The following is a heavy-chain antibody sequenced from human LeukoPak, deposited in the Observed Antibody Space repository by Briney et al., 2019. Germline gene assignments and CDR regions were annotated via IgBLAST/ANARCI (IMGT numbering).Heavy chain of an antibody. CDR2: IYSGGST. CDR3: ARELAQAEDYYYYGMDV. J-gene: IGHJ6*02. Sequence: GGSLRLSCAASGFTVSSNYVSWVRQAPGKGLEWVSVIYSGGSTYYADSVKGRFTISRDNSKNTLYLQMNSLRAEDTAVYYCARELAQAEDYYYYGMDVWGQGTTVTVSS. CDR1: GFTVSSNY. V-gene: IGHV3-66*01.